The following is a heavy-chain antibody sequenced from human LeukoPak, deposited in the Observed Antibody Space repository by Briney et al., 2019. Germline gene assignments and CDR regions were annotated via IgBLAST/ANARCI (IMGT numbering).Heavy chain of an antibody. Sequence: PGGSLRLSCAASGFSFNTYDMTWVRQAPGKGLEWVSLITGSGGSTFYADSAKGRFTISRDNSKNTLYLQMNSLRAEDTAVYYCARSRAVAAHFDYWGQGTLVTVSS. D-gene: IGHD6-19*01. CDR3: ARSRAVAAHFDY. V-gene: IGHV3-23*01. J-gene: IGHJ4*02. CDR2: ITGSGGST. CDR1: GFSFNTYD.